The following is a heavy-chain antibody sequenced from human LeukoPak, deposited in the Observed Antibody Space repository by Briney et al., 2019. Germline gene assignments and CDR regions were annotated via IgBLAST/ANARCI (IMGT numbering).Heavy chain of an antibody. Sequence: GGSLRLSCAASGFTFSSYAMHWVRQAPGKGLEYVSAISSNGGSTYYANSVKGRFTISRDNSKNTLYLQMGSLRAEDMAVYYCARDGDYGDYGDYWGQGNLVTASS. CDR1: GFTFSSYA. D-gene: IGHD4-17*01. J-gene: IGHJ4*02. CDR2: ISSNGGST. CDR3: ARDGDYGDYGDY. V-gene: IGHV3-64*01.